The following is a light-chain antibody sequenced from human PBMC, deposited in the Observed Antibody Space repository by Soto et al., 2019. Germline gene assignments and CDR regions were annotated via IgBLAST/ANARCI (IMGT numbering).Light chain of an antibody. J-gene: IGLJ2*01. CDR3: AAWDASLNGLI. CDR2: SDD. CDR1: SSNIGSNS. V-gene: IGLV1-44*01. Sequence: QSVLTQPPSASGTPGQSVTISCSGSSSNIGSNSVIWYQQLPGATPNFLIYSDDQRPSWVPGRFSGSKSGTSASLAISGLQSEDEADYYCAAWDASLNGLIFGGGTKLTVL.